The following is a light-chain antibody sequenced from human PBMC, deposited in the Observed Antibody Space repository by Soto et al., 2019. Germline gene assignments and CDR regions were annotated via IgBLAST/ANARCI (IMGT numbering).Light chain of an antibody. Sequence: DIQMTQSPSSLSASVGDRVTITCRTSQSIAYYLNWYQRKPREAPKLLIYAASNLQSGVPSRFSGSGSGTDFTLTISSLQPEDFATYYCQESYSTPPGLAFGGGTKVDIK. CDR1: QSIAYY. CDR2: AAS. CDR3: QESYSTPPGLA. V-gene: IGKV1-39*01. J-gene: IGKJ4*01.